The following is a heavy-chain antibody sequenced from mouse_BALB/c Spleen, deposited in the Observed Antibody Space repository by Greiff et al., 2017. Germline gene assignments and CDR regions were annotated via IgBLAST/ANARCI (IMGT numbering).Heavy chain of an antibody. J-gene: IGHJ4*01. Sequence: EVQLVESGGGLVKPGGSLKLSCAASGFTFSSYAMSWVRQTPEKRLEWVASISSGGSTYYPDSVKGRFTISRDNARNILYLQMSSLRSEDTAMYYCARGGKENAMDYWGQGTSVTVSS. CDR3: ARGGKENAMDY. V-gene: IGHV5-6-5*01. CDR1: GFTFSSYA. CDR2: ISSGGST.